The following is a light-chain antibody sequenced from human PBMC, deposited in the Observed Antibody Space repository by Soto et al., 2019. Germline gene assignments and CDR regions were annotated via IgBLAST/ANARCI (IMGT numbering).Light chain of an antibody. J-gene: IGKJ2*01. V-gene: IGKV1-39*01. CDR1: RNISSD. CDR2: RAS. CDR3: QQSYSTLPYT. Sequence: IQMTQSPSSLSASVGDRVTLTCRASRNISSDLNWYQQKPGKAPKLLIYRASTLQNGVPSMFSGSGATTDFTLTITTLQPEDFATYSCQQSYSTLPYTFGQGTKVEMK.